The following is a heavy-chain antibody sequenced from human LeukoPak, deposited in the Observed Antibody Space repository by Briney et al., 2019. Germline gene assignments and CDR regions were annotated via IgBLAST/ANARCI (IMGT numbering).Heavy chain of an antibody. Sequence: GSSVKVSCKASGGTFSSYVISWVRQAPGQGLEWMGGIIPIFGTANYAQKFQGRVTMTEDTSTDTAYMELSSLRSEDTAVYYCATGPRSNYYYYYGMDVWGQGTTVTVSS. CDR2: IIPIFGTA. D-gene: IGHD4-11*01. CDR1: GGTFSSYV. CDR3: ATGPRSNYYYYYGMDV. J-gene: IGHJ6*02. V-gene: IGHV1-69*06.